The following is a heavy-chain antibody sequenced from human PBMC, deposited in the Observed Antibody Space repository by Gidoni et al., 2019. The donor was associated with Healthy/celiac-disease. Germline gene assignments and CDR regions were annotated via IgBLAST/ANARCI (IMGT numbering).Heavy chain of an antibody. CDR1: GGTFSSYA. V-gene: IGHV1-69*01. Sequence: QVQLVQSGAEVKKPGSSVKVSCKASGGTFSSYAISWVRQAPGQGLEWMGGIIPIFGTANYAQKFQGRVTITADESTSTAYMELSSLRSEDTAVYYCARDYVDIVVVVAANRQGLDPWGQGTLVTVSS. CDR2: IIPIFGTA. CDR3: ARDYVDIVVVVAANRQGLDP. J-gene: IGHJ5*02. D-gene: IGHD2-15*01.